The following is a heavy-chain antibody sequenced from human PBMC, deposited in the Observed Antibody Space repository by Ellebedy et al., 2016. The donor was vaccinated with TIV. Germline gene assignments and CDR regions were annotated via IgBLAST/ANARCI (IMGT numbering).Heavy chain of an antibody. D-gene: IGHD5-18*01. Sequence: GESLKISCAASGFTFGTFWMSWVRQAPGKGLQWVAKIKEDGSEKFYVDSVKGRFSISRDNAKNSLYLEMNSLRVEDTAVYYCAKGGGDTAMVDYYGMDVWGQGTTVTVSS. J-gene: IGHJ6*02. CDR3: AKGGGDTAMVDYYGMDV. V-gene: IGHV3-7*02. CDR1: GFTFGTFW. CDR2: IKEDGSEK.